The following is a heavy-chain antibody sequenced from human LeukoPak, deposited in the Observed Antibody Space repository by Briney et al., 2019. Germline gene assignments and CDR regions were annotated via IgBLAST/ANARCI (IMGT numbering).Heavy chain of an antibody. Sequence: SETLSLTCSVSGGSISSYYWSWIRQPAGKGLEWIGRIKNSGNTNYNPSLESRVTLSLDTSKNQFSLDLSSVTAADTAVYYCARERSRSGWRPFDIWGQGTVVTVSP. V-gene: IGHV4-4*07. CDR3: ARERSRSGWRPFDI. D-gene: IGHD6-19*01. CDR1: GGSISSYY. CDR2: IKNSGNT. J-gene: IGHJ3*02.